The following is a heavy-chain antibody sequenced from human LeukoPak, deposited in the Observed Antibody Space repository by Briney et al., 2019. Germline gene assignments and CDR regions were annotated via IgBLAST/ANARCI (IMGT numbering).Heavy chain of an antibody. D-gene: IGHD3-22*01. V-gene: IGHV1-24*01. CDR2: FDPEDGET. Sequence: ASVTVSCRVSGYTLTKLSMHWVRQAPGKGLEWMGGFDPEDGETIYAQEFQGRVTMTEDTSTDTAYMELSSLRSEDTAVYYCACDSSGYYHEYFQHWGQGTLVTVSS. CDR1: GYTLTKLS. CDR3: ACDSSGYYHEYFQH. J-gene: IGHJ1*01.